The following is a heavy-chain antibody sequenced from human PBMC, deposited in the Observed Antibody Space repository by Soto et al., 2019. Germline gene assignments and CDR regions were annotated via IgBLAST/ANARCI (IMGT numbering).Heavy chain of an antibody. CDR1: GFSLXXXXXX. Sequence: QITLKESGPTLVKPTQTLTLTCTFSGFSLXXXXXXXXXXRQPPGKALEWLAVIYWDDDKRYRPSLKSRLTXXXXXXXXXXXXXXXXXXXXXXXXXXXXXXXDGYNYLDSWGQGTLVTVSS. D-gene: IGHD5-12*01. J-gene: IGHJ4*02. CDR3: XXXXDGYNYLDS. V-gene: IGHV2-5*02. CDR2: IYWDDDK.